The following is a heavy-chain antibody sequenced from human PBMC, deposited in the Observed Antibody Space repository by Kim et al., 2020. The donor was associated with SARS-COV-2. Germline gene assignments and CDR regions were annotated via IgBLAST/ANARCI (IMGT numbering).Heavy chain of an antibody. V-gene: IGHV4-39*01. J-gene: IGHJ6*02. Sequence: NPSLKSRVTISVDTSKNQFSLKLSSVTAADTAVYYCARWGGYYYYYGMDVWGQGTTVTVSS. D-gene: IGHD3-10*01. CDR3: ARWGGYYYYYGMDV.